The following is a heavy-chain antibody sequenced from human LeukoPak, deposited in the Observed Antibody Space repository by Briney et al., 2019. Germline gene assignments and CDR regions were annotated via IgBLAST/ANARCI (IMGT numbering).Heavy chain of an antibody. V-gene: IGHV5-51*01. CDR3: ARHVVVTANWFDP. J-gene: IGHJ5*02. CDR2: TYPGDSDT. D-gene: IGHD2-21*02. Sequence: GESLKISCKGSGYSFDNYWIGWVRQMPGKGLEWMGITYPGDSDTRYSPSFQGQVTISADKSISTAYLQWSSLKASDTAMYYCARHVVVTANWFDPWGQGTLVTVSS. CDR1: GYSFDNYW.